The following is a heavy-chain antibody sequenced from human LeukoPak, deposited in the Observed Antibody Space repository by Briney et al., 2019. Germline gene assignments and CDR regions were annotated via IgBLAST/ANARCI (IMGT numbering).Heavy chain of an antibody. CDR2: IWYDGSNK. V-gene: IGHV3-33*01. CDR3: ARGLGYSSGWAFDY. J-gene: IGHJ4*02. Sequence: GGSLRLSCAASGFTFSSYGMHWVRQAPGEGLEWVAVIWYDGSNKYYADSVKGRFTISRDNSKNTLYLQMNSLRAEDTAVYYCARGLGYSSGWAFDYWGQGTLVTVSS. CDR1: GFTFSSYG. D-gene: IGHD6-19*01.